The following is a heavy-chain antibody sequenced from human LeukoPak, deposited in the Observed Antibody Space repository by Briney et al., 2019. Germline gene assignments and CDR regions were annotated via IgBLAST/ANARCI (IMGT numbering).Heavy chain of an antibody. V-gene: IGHV3-21*01. CDR2: ISSSSSYI. CDR1: GFTFSSYS. J-gene: IGHJ4*02. CDR3: AREGAVAGDY. Sequence: GGSLRLSCAASGFTFSSYSMNWVRQAPGKGLEWVSSISSSSSYIYYADSVKGRFTISRDNARNSLYLQMNSLRAEDTAVYYCAREGAVAGDYWGQGTLVTVSS. D-gene: IGHD6-19*01.